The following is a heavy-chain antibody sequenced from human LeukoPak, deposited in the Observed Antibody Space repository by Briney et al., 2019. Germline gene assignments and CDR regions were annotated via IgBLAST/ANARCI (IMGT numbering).Heavy chain of an antibody. Sequence: ASVKVSCKASGYTFTGYYMHWVRQAPGQGLEWMGWINPNSGGTNYAQKFQGRVIITRDTSISTAYMELSRLRSDDTAVYYCARTVSQFDAFDIWGQGTMVTVSS. V-gene: IGHV1-2*02. CDR2: INPNSGGT. CDR1: GYTFTGYY. D-gene: IGHD4-11*01. J-gene: IGHJ3*02. CDR3: ARTVSQFDAFDI.